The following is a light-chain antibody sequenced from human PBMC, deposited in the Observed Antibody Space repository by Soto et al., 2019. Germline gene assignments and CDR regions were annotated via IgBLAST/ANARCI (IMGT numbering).Light chain of an antibody. CDR3: CSYAGSRRNF. J-gene: IGLJ1*01. CDR1: SSDVGSYNL. CDR2: EGS. V-gene: IGLV2-23*01. Sequence: QSVLTQPASVSGSPGQSITISCTGASSDVGSYNLVSWYQQHPGKAPKLMIYEGSKRPSGVSNRFSGSKSGNTASLTISGLQAEDEADYYCCSYAGSRRNFFGTGTNVTV.